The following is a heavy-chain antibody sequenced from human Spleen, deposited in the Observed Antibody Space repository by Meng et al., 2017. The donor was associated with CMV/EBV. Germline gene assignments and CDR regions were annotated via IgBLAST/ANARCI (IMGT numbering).Heavy chain of an antibody. J-gene: IGHJ4*02. CDR3: ARSDHSGYEYLFDY. D-gene: IGHD5-12*01. CDR1: GYTFTGYY. V-gene: IGHV1-2*02. CDR2: INPNSGGT. Sequence: ASVKVSCKASGYTFTGYYMHWVRQAPGQGLEWMGWINPNSGGTNYAQKLQGRVTMARDTSISTAYMELSRLRSDDTAVYYCARSDHSGYEYLFDYWGQGTLVTVSS.